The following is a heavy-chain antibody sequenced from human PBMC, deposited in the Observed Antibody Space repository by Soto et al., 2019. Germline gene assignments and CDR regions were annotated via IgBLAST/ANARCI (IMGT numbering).Heavy chain of an antibody. Sequence: EVQLLESGGGLVQPGGSLRLSCAASGFTFSSYAMSWVRQAPGKGLEWVSAISGSGGSTYYADSVKGRFTISRDNSKNTLYLQMNSLRAEDTAVYYCAKDSHYYDSTPCYFDYWGQGTLVTVSS. CDR2: ISGSGGST. D-gene: IGHD3-22*01. CDR3: AKDSHYYDSTPCYFDY. CDR1: GFTFSSYA. J-gene: IGHJ4*02. V-gene: IGHV3-23*01.